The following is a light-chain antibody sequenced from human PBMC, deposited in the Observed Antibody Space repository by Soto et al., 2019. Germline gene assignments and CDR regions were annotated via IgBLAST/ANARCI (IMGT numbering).Light chain of an antibody. CDR2: GVS. V-gene: IGKV3-20*01. CDR3: GQFVSSPPRT. Sequence: EIVLTQSPGTLSLSPGEKATLSCRASQSVGYTFLSRYQQKPGLAPRLLIYGVSNRATGIPDRFSGSGYGTDFILTISRLEPEDFALYYCGQFVSSPPRTFGQGTKVEIK. CDR1: QSVGYTF. J-gene: IGKJ1*01.